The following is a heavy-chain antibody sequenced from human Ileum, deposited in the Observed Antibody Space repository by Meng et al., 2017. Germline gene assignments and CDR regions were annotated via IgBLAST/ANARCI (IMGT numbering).Heavy chain of an antibody. V-gene: IGHV4-4*02. CDR1: GTW. CDR3: ATSNDRDVYYLGY. J-gene: IGHJ4*02. Sequence: QVQRPASGRRLGKPSGTLSLTCAVSGTWWSWVRQPPGKGLEWIGEIFQSGRTNYNPSLKSRVTISIDKSKSQISLQLSAVTAADTAVYSCATSNDRDVYYLGYWGQGTLVTVSS. D-gene: IGHD3-22*01. CDR2: IFQSGRT.